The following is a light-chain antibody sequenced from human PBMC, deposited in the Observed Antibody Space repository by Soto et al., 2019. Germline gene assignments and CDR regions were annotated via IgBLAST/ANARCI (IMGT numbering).Light chain of an antibody. CDR2: DAS. Sequence: DIQMTQSPSTLSASVGDRVTVTCRASQSINSWLAWYQQKPGKAPKLLIYDASSLQSGVPSRFTGSGFGTEFTLTISSLQPEDVATYYCQYLNSFPLTFGGGTKVEIK. J-gene: IGKJ4*01. CDR3: QYLNSFPLT. V-gene: IGKV1-5*01. CDR1: QSINSW.